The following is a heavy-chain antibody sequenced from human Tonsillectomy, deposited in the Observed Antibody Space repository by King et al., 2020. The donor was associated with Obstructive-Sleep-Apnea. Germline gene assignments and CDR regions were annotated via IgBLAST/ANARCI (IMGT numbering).Heavy chain of an antibody. V-gene: IGHV2-5*02. J-gene: IGHJ4*01. D-gene: IGHD2-2*03. CDR1: GFSLTTSGVG. CDR3: SHRMCCGSTSFVCLDN. Sequence: ITLKESGPTLVKPTQTLTLTCTFSGFSLTTSGVGVSGIRQPPGKALEWLALIYWDDDTRYNPSLKSRHTITKNTSKNQVVLTMTNMDPVDTATYYCSHRMCCGSTSFVCLDNWGPGNLVTVPS. CDR2: IYWDDDT.